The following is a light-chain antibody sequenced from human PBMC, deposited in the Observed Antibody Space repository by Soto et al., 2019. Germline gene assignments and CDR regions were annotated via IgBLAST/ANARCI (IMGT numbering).Light chain of an antibody. V-gene: IGKV3-20*01. CDR3: QQYGSSFRYT. J-gene: IGKJ2*01. Sequence: EIELTQSPGTLSLSPGERATLSCRASQSVNGNYLTWYQQKPGQAPRLLIYGASTSATGTPDRFSGSGSGTVFTLTISRLEPEDFAVYYCQQYGSSFRYTFGQGTKLEIK. CDR2: GAS. CDR1: QSVNGNY.